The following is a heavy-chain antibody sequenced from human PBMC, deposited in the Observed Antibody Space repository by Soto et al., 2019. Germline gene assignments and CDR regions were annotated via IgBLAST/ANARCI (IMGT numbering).Heavy chain of an antibody. CDR1: GFTFSSYS. CDR2: ISSSSSTI. J-gene: IGHJ6*02. V-gene: IGHV3-48*02. D-gene: IGHD1-1*01. CDR3: ARRRYNWNDGYYYYGMDV. Sequence: EVPLVESGGGLVQPGGSLRLSCAASGFTFSSYSMNWVRQAPGKGLEWVSYISSSSSTIYYADSVKGRFTISRDNXKXSXXLQMNSLRDEDTAVYYCARRRYNWNDGYYYYGMDVWGQGTTVTVSS.